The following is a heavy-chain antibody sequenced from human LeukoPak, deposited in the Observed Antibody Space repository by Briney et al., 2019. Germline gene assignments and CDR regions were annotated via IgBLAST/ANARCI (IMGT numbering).Heavy chain of an antibody. Sequence: GASVKVSCKASGYTFTSYGISWVRQAPGQGLEWMGGIIPIFGTANYAQKFQGRVTITADKSTSTAYMELSSLRSEDTAVYYCARSGLTSIAAHSSHYYYYYMDVWGKGTTVTVSS. J-gene: IGHJ6*03. CDR3: ARSGLTSIAAHSSHYYYYYMDV. D-gene: IGHD6-6*01. CDR2: IIPIFGTA. V-gene: IGHV1-69*06. CDR1: GYTFTSYG.